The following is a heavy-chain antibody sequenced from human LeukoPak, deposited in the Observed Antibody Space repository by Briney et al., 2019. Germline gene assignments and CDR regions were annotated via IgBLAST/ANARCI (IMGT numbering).Heavy chain of an antibody. J-gene: IGHJ5*02. D-gene: IGHD6-13*01. CDR1: GGSISSSSYY. CDR2: IYYSGST. CDR3: AREYSSSRVWFDP. V-gene: IGHV4-39*07. Sequence: PSETLSLTCTVSGGSISSSSYYWGWIRQPPGKGLEWIRSIYYSGSTYYNPSLKSRVTISVDTSKNQFSLKLSSVTAADTAVYYCAREYSSSRVWFDPWGQGTLVTVSS.